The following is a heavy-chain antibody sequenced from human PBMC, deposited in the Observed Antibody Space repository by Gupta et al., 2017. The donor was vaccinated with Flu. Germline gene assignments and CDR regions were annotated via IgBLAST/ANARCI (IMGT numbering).Heavy chain of an antibody. J-gene: IGHJ4*02. V-gene: IGHV4-59*01. Sequence: SWIRQSPGKGLEWIGYIHYTGDTKYNASIRGGVSLSLDTSKSQSFLRLSSLAVADTALYYCVSSYYISGFDEWGEGTGVTVSS. D-gene: IGHD3-10*01. CDR2: IHYTGDT. CDR3: VSSYYISGFDE.